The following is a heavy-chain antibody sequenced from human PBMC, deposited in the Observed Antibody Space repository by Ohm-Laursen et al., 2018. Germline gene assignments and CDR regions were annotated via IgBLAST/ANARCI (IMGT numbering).Heavy chain of an antibody. J-gene: IGHJ4*02. Sequence: TQTLTLTCTFSGFSLSTSGVGVGWIRRPPGKALEWLALIYWNDDKRYSPSLKSRLTITKDTSKNQVVLTMTNMDPVDTGTYYCAHSTLYGYFEYWGQGTLVTVSS. CDR2: IYWNDDK. CDR1: GFSLSTSGVG. CDR3: AHSTLYGYFEY. V-gene: IGHV2-5*01. D-gene: IGHD2-8*01.